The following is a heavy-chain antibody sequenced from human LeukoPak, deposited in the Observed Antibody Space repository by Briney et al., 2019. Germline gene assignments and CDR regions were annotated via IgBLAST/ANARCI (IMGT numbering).Heavy chain of an antibody. CDR2: IWYDGSNK. V-gene: IGHV3-33*01. CDR3: ARDGAAAGKLYYYYYGMDV. D-gene: IGHD6-13*01. CDR1: GFTFSSYG. J-gene: IGHJ6*02. Sequence: GGSPRLSCAASGFTFSSYGMHWVRQAPGKGLEWVAVIWYDGSNKYYADSVKGRFTISRDNSKNTLYLQMNSLRAEDTAVYYCARDGAAAGKLYYYYYGMDVWGQGTTVTVSS.